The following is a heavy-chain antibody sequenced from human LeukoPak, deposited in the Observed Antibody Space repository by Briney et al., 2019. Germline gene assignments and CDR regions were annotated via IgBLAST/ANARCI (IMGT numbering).Heavy chain of an antibody. CDR1: GFTFSDYH. V-gene: IGHV3-11*04. J-gene: IGHJ4*02. CDR3: ARDLAYYDFWSGYYTGPSDY. CDR2: ISSSGSTI. D-gene: IGHD3-3*01. Sequence: GGSLRLSCAASGFTFSDYHMSWIRQAPGKGLEWVSYISSSGSTIYYADSVKGRFTISRDNAKNSLYLQMNSLRAEDTAVYYCARDLAYYDFWSGYYTGPSDYWGQGTLVTVSS.